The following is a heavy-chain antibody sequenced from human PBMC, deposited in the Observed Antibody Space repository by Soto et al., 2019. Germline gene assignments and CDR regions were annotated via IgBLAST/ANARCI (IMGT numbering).Heavy chain of an antibody. D-gene: IGHD2-2*01. V-gene: IGHV3-30*18. J-gene: IGHJ4*02. Sequence: QVQLVESGGGVVQPGRSLRLSCAASGFTFSSYGMHWVRQAPGKGLEWVAVISYDGSNKYYADSVKGRFTISRDNSKNTLYLQINSLRAEDTAVYYCAKDTAVPYIPAIATGGYFDYWGQGTLVTVSS. CDR1: GFTFSSYG. CDR3: AKDTAVPYIPAIATGGYFDY. CDR2: ISYDGSNK.